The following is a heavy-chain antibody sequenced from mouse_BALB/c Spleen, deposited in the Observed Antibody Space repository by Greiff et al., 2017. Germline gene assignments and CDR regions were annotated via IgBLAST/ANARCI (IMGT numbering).Heavy chain of an antibody. D-gene: IGHD2-4*01. V-gene: IGHV5-12-2*01. J-gene: IGHJ4*01. CDR2: ISNGGGST. CDR3: ARQGYDYDGGAMDY. CDR1: GFTFSSYT. Sequence: EVKLVESGGGLVQPGGSLKLSCAASGFTFSSYTMSWVRQTPEKRLEWVAYISNGGGSTYYPDTVKGRFTISRDNAKNTLYLQMSSLKSEDTAMYYCARQGYDYDGGAMDYWGQGTSVTVSS.